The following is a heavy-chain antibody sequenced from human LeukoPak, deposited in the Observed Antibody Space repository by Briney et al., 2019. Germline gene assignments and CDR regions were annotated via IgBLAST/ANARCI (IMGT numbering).Heavy chain of an antibody. Sequence: PSETLSLTCAVYGGSFSGFYWSWIRQPPGKGLEWIGEIDYSGSTNYNPSLKSRVTISVDTSKNQFSLKLSSVTAADTAVYYCASGTGGWYDYWGQGTLVTVSS. J-gene: IGHJ4*02. CDR1: GGSFSGFY. CDR3: ASGTGGWYDY. D-gene: IGHD2-15*01. CDR2: IDYSGST. V-gene: IGHV4-34*01.